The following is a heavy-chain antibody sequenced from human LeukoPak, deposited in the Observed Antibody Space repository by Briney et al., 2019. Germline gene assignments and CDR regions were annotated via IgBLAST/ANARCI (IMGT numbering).Heavy chain of an antibody. CDR2: ISTNGDST. V-gene: IGHV3-21*06. J-gene: IGHJ5*02. Sequence: GGSLRLSCAASGFTFSSQNMNWARQAPGKGLEWVAHISTNGDSTKCADSVEGRFTISRDNAENSLYLRMNSLRLEDTSVYYCVKNGWLDHWGQGILVTVSS. D-gene: IGHD2-8*01. CDR3: VKNGWLDH. CDR1: GFTFSSQN.